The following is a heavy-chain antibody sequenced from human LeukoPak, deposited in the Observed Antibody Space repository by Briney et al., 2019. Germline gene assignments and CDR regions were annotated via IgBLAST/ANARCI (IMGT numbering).Heavy chain of an antibody. D-gene: IGHD3-22*01. CDR2: IYYSGST. CDR3: ARPRSYYYDSSSYIEGAFDI. V-gene: IGHV4-30-4*08. CDR1: GGSFSGYY. Sequence: SSETLSLTCAVYGGSFSGYYWSWIRQPPGKGLEWIGYIYYSGSTYYNPSLKSRVTISVDTSKNQFSLKLSSVTAADTTVYYCARPRSYYYDSSSYIEGAFDIWGQGTMVTVSS. J-gene: IGHJ3*02.